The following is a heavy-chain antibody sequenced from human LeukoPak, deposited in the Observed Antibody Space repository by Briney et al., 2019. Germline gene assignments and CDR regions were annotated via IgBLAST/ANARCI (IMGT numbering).Heavy chain of an antibody. CDR1: GYTFSDYY. D-gene: IGHD2-21*02. V-gene: IGHV1-2*02. J-gene: IGHJ4*02. Sequence: ASVKVSCKASGYTFSDYYIHWVRQAPGQGLDWMGWINPNSGATNYPQKFQGRITMTRDTSISTAYMVLSRLRSDDTAMYYCANDGPADCGGDCYSPDYWGQGSLVTVSS. CDR2: INPNSGAT. CDR3: ANDGPADCGGDCYSPDY.